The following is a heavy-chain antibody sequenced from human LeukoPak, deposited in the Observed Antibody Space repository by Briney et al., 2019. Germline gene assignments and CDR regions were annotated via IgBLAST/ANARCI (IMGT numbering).Heavy chain of an antibody. CDR3: ATVGTSSPLYFQH. V-gene: IGHV1-24*01. CDR2: FDPEDGET. CDR1: GYALTELS. J-gene: IGHJ1*01. D-gene: IGHD7-27*01. Sequence: ASVKVSCKVSGYALTELSMHWVRQAPGKGLEWMGGFDPEDGETIYAQKFQGRVTMTEDTSTDTAYMELSSLRSEDTAVYYCATVGTSSPLYFQHWGQGTLVTVSS.